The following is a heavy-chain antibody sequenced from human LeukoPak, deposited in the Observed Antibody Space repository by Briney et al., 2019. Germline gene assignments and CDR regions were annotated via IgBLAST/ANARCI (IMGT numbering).Heavy chain of an antibody. V-gene: IGHV3-73*01. CDR2: IRSKANSYAT. Sequence: PGGSLRLSCAASGFTFSGSVMHWVRQASGKGLEWVGRIRSKANSYATAYAASMKGRLIISRDDSKSTAYLQMNSLKTEDTAVYYCASNYCSGGRCYLYWGQGTLVTVSS. CDR3: ASNYCSGGRCYLY. CDR1: GFTFSGSV. J-gene: IGHJ4*02. D-gene: IGHD2-15*01.